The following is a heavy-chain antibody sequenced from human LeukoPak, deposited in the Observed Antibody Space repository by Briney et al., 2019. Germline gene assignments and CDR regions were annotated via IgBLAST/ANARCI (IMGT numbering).Heavy chain of an antibody. D-gene: IGHD3-16*01. V-gene: IGHV3-30-3*01. CDR1: GFPFSTYT. CDR3: ARAGFGFGRFFDY. CDR2: VSYAGNND. J-gene: IGHJ4*02. Sequence: GGSLRLSCAASGFPFSTYTMNWVRQAPGKGLEWVAAVSYAGNNDFYADSVKGRFTISRDNSKNTLFLQMNSLRAEDTAVYYCARAGFGFGRFFDYWGQGTLVTVSS.